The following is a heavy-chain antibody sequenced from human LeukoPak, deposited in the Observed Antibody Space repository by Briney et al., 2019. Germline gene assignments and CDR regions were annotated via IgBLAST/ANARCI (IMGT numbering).Heavy chain of an antibody. CDR2: IYSGGST. CDR3: ARERDYPDAFDI. D-gene: IGHD4-11*01. J-gene: IGHJ3*02. Sequence: GGSLRLSCAASGFTVSSNYMSWVRQAPGKGLEWVSVIYSGGSTYYADSVKGRFTISRDNSKNTLYLQMNSLRAGDTAVYYCARERDYPDAFDIWGQGTMVTVSS. V-gene: IGHV3-53*01. CDR1: GFTVSSNY.